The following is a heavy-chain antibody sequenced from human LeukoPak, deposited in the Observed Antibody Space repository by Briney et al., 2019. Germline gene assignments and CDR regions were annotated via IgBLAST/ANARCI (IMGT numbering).Heavy chain of an antibody. CDR3: ARAGGTYYGIAFDI. D-gene: IGHD1-26*01. V-gene: IGHV3-15*01. CDR1: GFTFSNAW. CDR2: IKSKTDGGTT. Sequence: GGSLRPSCAASGFTFSNAWMSWVRQAPGKGLEWVGRIKSKTDGGTTDYAAPVKGRFTISRDDSKNTLYLQMNSLRAEDTAVYYCARAGGTYYGIAFDIWGQGTMVTVSS. J-gene: IGHJ3*02.